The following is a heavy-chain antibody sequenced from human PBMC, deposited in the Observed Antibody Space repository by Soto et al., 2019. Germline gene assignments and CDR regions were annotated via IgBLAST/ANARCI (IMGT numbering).Heavy chain of an antibody. D-gene: IGHD1-1*01. CDR3: ATTKGYPTDWFDP. CDR1: GYSFTSYW. J-gene: IGHJ5*02. V-gene: IGHV5-51*01. CDR2: IYPGDSDT. Sequence: HGESLKISCKGSGYSFTSYWIGWVRQMPGKGLEWMGIIYPGDSDTRYSPSFQGQVTISADKSISTAYLQWSSLKASDTAMYYCATTKGYPTDWFDPWGQGTLVTVSS.